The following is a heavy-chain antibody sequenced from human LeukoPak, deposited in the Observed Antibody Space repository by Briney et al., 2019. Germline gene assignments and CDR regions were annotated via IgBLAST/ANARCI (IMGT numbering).Heavy chain of an antibody. Sequence: GGSLRLSCAASGFTFSSYGMSWDRQAPGKGLEWVSAISGDGRDTYYADSVKGRFTISRDNSKNTLHLQMNSLRSEETAVYYCVKRSVYGGNWNHLDSWGQGTLVTVSS. CDR2: ISGDGRDT. D-gene: IGHD4-23*01. CDR1: GFTFSSYG. J-gene: IGHJ4*02. CDR3: VKRSVYGGNWNHLDS. V-gene: IGHV3-23*01.